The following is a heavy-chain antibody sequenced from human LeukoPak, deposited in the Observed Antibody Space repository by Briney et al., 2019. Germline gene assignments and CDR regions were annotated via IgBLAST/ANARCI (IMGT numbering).Heavy chain of an antibody. CDR1: GFTFSSYA. CDR3: AKGGEGGYDFSFVY. J-gene: IGHJ4*02. V-gene: IGHV3-30*18. CDR2: ISYDGSNK. Sequence: PGGSLRLSCAASGFTFSSYAMSWVRQAPGKGLEWVAVISYDGSNKYYADSVKGRFTISRDNSKNTLYLQMNSLRAEDTAVYYCAKGGEGGYDFSFVYWGQGTLVTVSS. D-gene: IGHD5-12*01.